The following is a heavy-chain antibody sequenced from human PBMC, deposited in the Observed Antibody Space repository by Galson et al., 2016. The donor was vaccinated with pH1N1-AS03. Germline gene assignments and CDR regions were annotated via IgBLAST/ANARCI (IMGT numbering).Heavy chain of an antibody. CDR2: VYTSGST. D-gene: IGHD1-26*01. V-gene: IGHV4-4*07. Sequence: LSLTCTVSGDAIGSYYWSWIRQPAGMGLQWIGRVYTSGSTNYNPSLKSRVTMSVDISKNQFSLKLNSVTAADTAVYYCAGLVGGSLDYWGQGTLVTVSS. CDR3: AGLVGGSLDY. CDR1: GDAIGSYY. J-gene: IGHJ4*02.